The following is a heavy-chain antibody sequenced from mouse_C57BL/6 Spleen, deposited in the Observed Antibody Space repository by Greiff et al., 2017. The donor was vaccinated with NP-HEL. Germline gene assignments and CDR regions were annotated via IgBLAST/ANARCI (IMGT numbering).Heavy chain of an antibody. CDR3: ARSPGTAWYFDV. CDR2: IDPSDSET. Sequence: VQLQQPGAELVRPGSSVKLSCKASGYTFTSYWMHWVKQRPIQGLEWIGNIDPSDSETHYNQKFKDKATLTVDKSSSTAYMQLSSLTSEDSAVYYCARSPGTAWYFDVWGTGTTVTGSS. D-gene: IGHD4-1*01. V-gene: IGHV1-52*01. CDR1: GYTFTSYW. J-gene: IGHJ1*03.